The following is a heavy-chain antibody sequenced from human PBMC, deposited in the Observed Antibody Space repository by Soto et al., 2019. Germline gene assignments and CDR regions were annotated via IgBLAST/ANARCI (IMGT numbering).Heavy chain of an antibody. Sequence: SGGSLRLSCAASGFTFSDYYMSWIRQTPGKGLEWISYISSSSSSIYYADSVRGRFTISRDNAKNSLFLQMNTLRAEDTAVYYCARVHSVSTPLDGSYVWGHGTTVTVSS. CDR1: GFTFSDYY. CDR2: ISSSSSSI. D-gene: IGHD3-10*01. CDR3: ARVHSVSTPLDGSYV. V-gene: IGHV3-11*01. J-gene: IGHJ6*02.